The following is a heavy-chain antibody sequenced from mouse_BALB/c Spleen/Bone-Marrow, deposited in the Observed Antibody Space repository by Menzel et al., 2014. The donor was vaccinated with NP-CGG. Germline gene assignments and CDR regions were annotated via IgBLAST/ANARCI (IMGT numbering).Heavy chain of an antibody. J-gene: IGHJ3*01. Sequence: SGAELAKPGASVKMSCKASGYTFTSYWMHWIKQRPGQGLEWIGYITPSTGYIEYNQKFKDKATLTADKSSSTAYMQLSSLTSEDSAVYYCARPRFAYWGQGTLVHCLC. CDR2: ITPSTGYI. CDR1: GYTFTSYW. V-gene: IGHV1-7*01. CDR3: ARPRFAY.